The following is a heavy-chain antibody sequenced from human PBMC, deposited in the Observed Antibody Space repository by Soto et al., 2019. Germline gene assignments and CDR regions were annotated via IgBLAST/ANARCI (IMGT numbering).Heavy chain of an antibody. CDR3: ARGGGYGSGNRNWFDP. Sequence: QVQLVESGGGVVQPGRSLRLSCAASGFTFSSYGMHWVRQAPGKGLEWVAVRWYAGSNKYYADSVKGRFTIYRDNSKNTLYLQMTSLRAEDTAVYYCARGGGYGSGNRNWFDPWGQGTLVTVSS. CDR1: GFTFSSYG. J-gene: IGHJ5*02. CDR2: RWYAGSNK. D-gene: IGHD3-10*01. V-gene: IGHV3-33*01.